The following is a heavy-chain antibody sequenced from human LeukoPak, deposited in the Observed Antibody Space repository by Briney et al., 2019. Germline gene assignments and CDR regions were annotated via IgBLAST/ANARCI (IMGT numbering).Heavy chain of an antibody. CDR3: AKDQFDP. Sequence: GGSLRLSCAASGFIFSNYAVNWVRQAPGKGLEWVAVISGGGGGRRDYADSVKGRFTISRDNSKNTLYLQMNSLRAEDTAVYYCAKDQFDPWGQGTLVTVSS. CDR1: GFIFSNYA. V-gene: IGHV3-23*01. J-gene: IGHJ5*02. CDR2: ISGGGGGRR.